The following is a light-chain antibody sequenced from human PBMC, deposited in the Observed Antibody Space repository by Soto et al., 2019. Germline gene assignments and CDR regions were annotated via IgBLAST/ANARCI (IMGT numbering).Light chain of an antibody. Sequence: QSALTQPPSASGSPGQSVTISCTGTSSDVGGYNYVSWYQQHPGKAPKLMIYEVSKRPSGVPDRFSGFKSGNTASLTVSGLQAEDEADYYCSSYAGRNNFVVFGGGTKLTVL. CDR2: EVS. J-gene: IGLJ2*01. V-gene: IGLV2-8*01. CDR3: SSYAGRNNFVV. CDR1: SSDVGGYNY.